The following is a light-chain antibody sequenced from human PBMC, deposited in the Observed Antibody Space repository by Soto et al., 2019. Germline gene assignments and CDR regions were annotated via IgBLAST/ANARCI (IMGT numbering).Light chain of an antibody. CDR2: KAS. CDR3: QQYNSYFQT. Sequence: DIEMTQSPSTLSASVGERVTITCRASQSVSSWLAWYQQKPGKAPKVLISKASSLETRVPSRFSGSGSGAEFTLTISSLQPDDSATYYCQQYNSYFQTFGQGTKVEIK. CDR1: QSVSSW. J-gene: IGKJ1*01. V-gene: IGKV1-5*03.